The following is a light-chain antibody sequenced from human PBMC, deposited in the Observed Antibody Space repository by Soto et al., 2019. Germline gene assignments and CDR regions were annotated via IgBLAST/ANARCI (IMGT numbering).Light chain of an antibody. CDR2: GAS. CDR1: QSVSSNY. V-gene: IGKV3-20*01. CDR3: QQCGSSPRT. J-gene: IGKJ2*01. Sequence: EIVLTQSPGTLSLSPGERATLSCRASQSVSSNYLAWYQQTPGQAPRLLIYGASSRATGIPDRFSGSGSGTDFSLTISRMEPEDFAVYYCQQCGSSPRTFGQGTKLEIK.